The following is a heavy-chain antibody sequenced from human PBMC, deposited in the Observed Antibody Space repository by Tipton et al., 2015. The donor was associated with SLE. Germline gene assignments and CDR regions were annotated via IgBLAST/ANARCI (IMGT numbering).Heavy chain of an antibody. V-gene: IGHV4-38-2*02. J-gene: IGHJ3*02. CDR3: ARRVAGSRGAFDI. CDR2: IYHSGST. D-gene: IGHD6-19*01. CDR1: GGSISSGYY. Sequence: TLSLTCTVSGGSISSGYYWGWIRQPPGKGLEWSGSIYHSGSTYYNPSLKSRVTISVDTSKNQFSLKLSSVTAADTAVYYCARRVAGSRGAFDIWGQGTMVTVSS.